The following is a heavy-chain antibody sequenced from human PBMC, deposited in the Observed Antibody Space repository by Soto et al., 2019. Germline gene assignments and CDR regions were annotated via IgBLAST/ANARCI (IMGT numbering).Heavy chain of an antibody. J-gene: IGHJ4*02. CDR1: GFTFSSYW. D-gene: IGHD2-2*01. Sequence: GGSLRLSCAASGFTFSSYWMSWVRQAPGKGLEWVANIKQDGSEKYYVDSVKGRFTISRDNAKNSLYLQMNSLRAEDTAVYYCATGGMGYCSSTSCFDYWGQGTLVTVSS. CDR2: IKQDGSEK. CDR3: ATGGMGYCSSTSCFDY. V-gene: IGHV3-7*01.